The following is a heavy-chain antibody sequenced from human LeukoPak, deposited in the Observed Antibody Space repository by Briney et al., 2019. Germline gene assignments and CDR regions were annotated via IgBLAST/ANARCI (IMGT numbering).Heavy chain of an antibody. D-gene: IGHD3-22*01. CDR2: IYYSGST. Sequence: PSQTLSLTCTVSGGSISSGGYYWSWIRQHPGKGLEWIGYIYYSGSTYYNPSLKSRVTISVDTSKNQFSLKLSSVTAADTAVYYCAFSVVAAYRALWYWGQGTLVTVSS. J-gene: IGHJ4*02. CDR3: AFSVVAAYRALWY. CDR1: GGSISSGGYY. V-gene: IGHV4-31*03.